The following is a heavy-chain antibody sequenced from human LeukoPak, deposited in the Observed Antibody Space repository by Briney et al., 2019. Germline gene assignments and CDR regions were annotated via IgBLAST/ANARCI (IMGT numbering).Heavy chain of an antibody. CDR1: GGSISDSTYY. Sequence: SETLSLTCTVSGGSISDSTYYWFWIRQPLGKGLQWIVYIYYRGNTNYNPSLKSRVTISVDTSKDQFSLKLTSVTAADTAVYYCARGLHSRSSGRRFDVFEIWGQGTMVTVSS. D-gene: IGHD6-6*01. J-gene: IGHJ3*02. CDR2: IYYRGNT. V-gene: IGHV4-61*01. CDR3: ARGLHSRSSGRRFDVFEI.